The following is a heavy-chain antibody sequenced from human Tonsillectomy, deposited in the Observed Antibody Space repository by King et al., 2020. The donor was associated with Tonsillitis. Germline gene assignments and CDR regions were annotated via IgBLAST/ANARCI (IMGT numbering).Heavy chain of an antibody. CDR1: GFTFSNYA. CDR3: VKDSLSGSWPRPCDD. CDR2: ISGSIGNT. D-gene: IGHD6-13*01. Sequence: VQLVESGGGLVQPGGSLRLSCAASGFTFSNYAMTWVRQGPGKGLEWVSSISGSIGNTYYADFVKGRFTIFRDNSKNTLYLQMTSLRADDTAVYYCVKDSLSGSWPRPCDDGGQGTLVTVSS. V-gene: IGHV3-23*04. J-gene: IGHJ4*02.